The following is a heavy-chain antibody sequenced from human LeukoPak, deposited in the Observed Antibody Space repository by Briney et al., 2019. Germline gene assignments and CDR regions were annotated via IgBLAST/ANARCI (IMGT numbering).Heavy chain of an antibody. CDR2: IWYDGNSK. Sequence: PGRSLRLSCAASGFIFSNYGMHWVRQAPGRGLEWVAVIWYDGNSKYYADSVKGRFTISRDNSKNTLYLQMNSLRAEDTAVFYCARDGTYTDYDPDFDIWGQGTLVTVSS. J-gene: IGHJ4*02. V-gene: IGHV3-33*01. D-gene: IGHD5-12*01. CDR3: ARDGTYTDYDPDFDI. CDR1: GFIFSNYG.